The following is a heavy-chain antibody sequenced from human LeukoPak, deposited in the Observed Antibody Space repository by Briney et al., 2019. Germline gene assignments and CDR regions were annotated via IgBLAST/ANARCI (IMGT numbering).Heavy chain of an antibody. CDR2: ISSSSTYI. CDR3: ARTLGNYHEYFDL. D-gene: IGHD1-7*01. V-gene: IGHV3-21*01. CDR1: GFTLSSYS. J-gene: IGHJ2*01. Sequence: PGGSLRLSCAASGFTLSSYSMNWVRQAPGKGLEWVSSISSSSTYIYYADSVKGRFTISRDNAKNSLFLQMNSLRAEDTAVYYCARTLGNYHEYFDLWGRGTLVTVSS.